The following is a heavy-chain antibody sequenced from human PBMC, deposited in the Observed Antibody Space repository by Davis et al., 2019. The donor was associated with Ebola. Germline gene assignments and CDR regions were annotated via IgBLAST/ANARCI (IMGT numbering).Heavy chain of an antibody. V-gene: IGHV4-59*01. CDR3: ARRRGTYPDWYLDL. CDR1: GGPISDYY. Sequence: SETLSLTCTVSGGPISDYYWSWIRQPPGKTLEWIGYIYDTGSTNYNPSLKSRVTISVDTSKNQFSLKLRSVTAADTAVYYCARRRGTYPDWYLDLWGRGILVVVSS. J-gene: IGHJ2*01. CDR2: IYDTGST. D-gene: IGHD2-2*01.